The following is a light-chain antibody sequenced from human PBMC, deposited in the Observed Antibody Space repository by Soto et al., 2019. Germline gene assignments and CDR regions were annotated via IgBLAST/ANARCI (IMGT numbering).Light chain of an antibody. CDR2: DAS. V-gene: IGKV1-5*01. CDR3: QQYNSYSQT. CDR1: QSISTW. J-gene: IGKJ1*01. Sequence: DLQMTQSPSSLSASVGDRFTITCRASQSISTWLAWYQQKTGKAPNXXIYDASSLQSGVPSRFSGSGSGTDFNLTISSLQTDDFATYYCQQYNSYSQTFGQGTKVDIK.